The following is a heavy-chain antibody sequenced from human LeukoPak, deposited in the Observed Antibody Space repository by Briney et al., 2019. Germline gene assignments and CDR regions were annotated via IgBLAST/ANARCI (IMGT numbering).Heavy chain of an antibody. V-gene: IGHV1-69*04. CDR2: IIPILGIA. CDR3: ARVGLRDYGDYRAFDY. J-gene: IGHJ4*02. D-gene: IGHD4-17*01. CDR1: GGTFSSYA. Sequence: SVKVSCKASGGTFSSYAISWVRQAPGQGLEWMGRIIPILGIANYAQKFQGRVTITADKSTSTAYMELSSLRSEDTAVYYCARVGLRDYGDYRAFDYWGQGTLVTVSS.